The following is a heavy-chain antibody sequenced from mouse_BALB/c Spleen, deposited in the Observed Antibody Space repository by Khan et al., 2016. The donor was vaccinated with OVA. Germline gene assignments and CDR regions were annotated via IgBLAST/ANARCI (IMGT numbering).Heavy chain of an antibody. Sequence: VQLQQSGAELAKPGASVKMSCKASGYTFINYWILWVKQRPGQGLEWIGYINPSTGYTEYNQKFKDKATLTADQSSSTAYMQLSSLTSEDSAVYYCARGGLRWDFDYWGQGTTLTVSS. CDR2: INPSTGYT. V-gene: IGHV1-7*01. J-gene: IGHJ2*01. CDR1: GYTFINYW. D-gene: IGHD1-1*01. CDR3: ARGGLRWDFDY.